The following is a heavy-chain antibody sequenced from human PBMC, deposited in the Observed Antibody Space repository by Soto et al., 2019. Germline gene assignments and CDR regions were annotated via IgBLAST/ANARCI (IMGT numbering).Heavy chain of an antibody. CDR2: ISYDGSNK. CDR3: ARGDPEGDPLYYYYYGMDV. D-gene: IGHD2-21*02. CDR1: GFTFSSYA. Sequence: GGSLRLSCAASGFTFSSYAMHWVRQAPGKGLEWVAVISYDGSNKYYADSVKGRFTISRDNSKNTLYLQMNSLRAEDTAVYYCARGDPEGDPLYYYYYGMDVWGQGITVTVSS. J-gene: IGHJ6*02. V-gene: IGHV3-30-3*01.